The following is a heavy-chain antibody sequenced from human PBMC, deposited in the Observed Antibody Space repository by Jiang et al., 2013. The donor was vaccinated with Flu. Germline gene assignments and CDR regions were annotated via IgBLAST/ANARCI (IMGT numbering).Heavy chain of an antibody. J-gene: IGHJ4*02. D-gene: IGHD3-10*01. CDR3: ATRPVVGVRGTWSRAFDY. CDR2: FDPEDGET. CDR1: GYTSLNYP. Sequence: SGAEVKKPGASVKVSCKVSGYTSLNYPMRLGATRRPGKGLEWMGGFDPEDGETIYAQKFQGRVTMTEDTSTDTAYMELSSLRSEDTAVYYCATRPVVGVRGTWSRAFDYWGQGTLVTVSS. V-gene: IGHV1-24*01.